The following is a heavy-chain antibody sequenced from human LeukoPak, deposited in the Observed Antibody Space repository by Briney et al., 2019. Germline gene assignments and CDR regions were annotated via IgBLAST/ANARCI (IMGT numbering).Heavy chain of an antibody. CDR2: INPNSGGA. CDR1: GYTFTGYY. CDR3: ARGPRLDSSGWYYGAFDI. D-gene: IGHD6-19*01. Sequence: ASVKVSCKASGYTFTGYYIHWVRQAPGQGLEWMGRINPNSGGADYAQKFQGRVSMTRDTSISTAYMELSSLRSDDTAVYYCARGPRLDSSGWYYGAFDIWGQGTVVTVS. J-gene: IGHJ3*02. V-gene: IGHV1-2*06.